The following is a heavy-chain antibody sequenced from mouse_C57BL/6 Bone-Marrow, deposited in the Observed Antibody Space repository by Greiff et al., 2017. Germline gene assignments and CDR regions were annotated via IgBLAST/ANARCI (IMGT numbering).Heavy chain of an antibody. CDR2: ILPSIGRT. CDR3: ARAYYYGSSYWYFDV. D-gene: IGHD1-1*01. J-gene: IGHJ1*03. CDR1: DSEVFPLAY. V-gene: IGHV15-2*01. Sequence: QVQLQQSGSELRSPGSSVKLSCKDFDSEVFPLAYMSWVRQKPGHGFEWIGGILPSIGRTIYGEKFEDKATLDADTLSNTAYLELNSLTSEDSAIYYCARAYYYGSSYWYFDVWGTGTTVTVSS.